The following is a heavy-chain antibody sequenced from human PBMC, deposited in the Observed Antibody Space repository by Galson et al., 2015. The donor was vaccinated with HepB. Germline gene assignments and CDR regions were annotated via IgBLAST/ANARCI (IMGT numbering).Heavy chain of an antibody. CDR3: ARDPWAVTNGTGNYYYYYGMDV. J-gene: IGHJ6*02. CDR1: GFAFSSYA. V-gene: IGHV3-30*04. CDR2: ISYDGSNK. D-gene: IGHD4-17*01. Sequence: SLRLSCAASGFAFSSYAMHWVRQAPGKGLEWVAVISYDGSNKYYADSVKGRFTISRDNSKSMLYLQMNSLRAEDTAVYYCARDPWAVTNGTGNYYYYYGMDVWGQGTTVTVSS.